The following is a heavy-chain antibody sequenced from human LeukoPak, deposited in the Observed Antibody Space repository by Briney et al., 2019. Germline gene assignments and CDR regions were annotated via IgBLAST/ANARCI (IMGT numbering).Heavy chain of an antibody. CDR3: AKGVRGYSGYDAAGDY. V-gene: IGHV3-9*01. CDR2: ISWNSGSI. J-gene: IGHJ4*02. CDR1: GFTFDDYA. Sequence: GGSLRLSCAAPGFTFDDYAMHWVRQAPGKGLEWVSGISWNSGSIGYADSVKGRFTISRDNAKNSLYLQMNSLRAEDTALYYCAKGVRGYSGYDAAGDYWGQGTLVAVSS. D-gene: IGHD5-12*01.